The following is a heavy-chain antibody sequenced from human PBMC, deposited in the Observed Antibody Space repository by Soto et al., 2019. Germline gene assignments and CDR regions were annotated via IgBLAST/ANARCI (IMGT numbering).Heavy chain of an antibody. D-gene: IGHD1-1*01. CDR1: GFTFSIYS. CDR2: ISSSSSYI. J-gene: IGHJ2*01. CDR3: ARARSGEYFDL. V-gene: IGHV3-21*01. Sequence: GGSLRLSCAASGFTFSIYSMNWVRQAPGKGLEWVSSISSSSSYIYYADSVKGRFTISRDNAKNSLYLQMNSLRAEDTAVYYCARARSGEYFDLWGRGTLVTVSS.